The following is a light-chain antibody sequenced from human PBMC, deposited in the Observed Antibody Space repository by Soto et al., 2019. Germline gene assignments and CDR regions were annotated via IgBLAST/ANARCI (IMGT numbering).Light chain of an antibody. CDR2: EVS. Sequence: QSALTQPASVSGSPGQSITISCTGTSSDVGGYNYVSWYQQHPGKAPKLMIYEVSNRPSGVSNRFSGSKSGNTASLTISGLQAEDEADYYCRSYTSSSIDHVFGTGTKLTVL. CDR1: SSDVGGYNY. CDR3: RSYTSSSIDHV. V-gene: IGLV2-14*01. J-gene: IGLJ1*01.